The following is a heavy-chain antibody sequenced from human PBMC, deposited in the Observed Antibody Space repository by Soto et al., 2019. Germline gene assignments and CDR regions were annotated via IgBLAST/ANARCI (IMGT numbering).Heavy chain of an antibody. V-gene: IGHV1-69*01. CDR2: FIPIFRTL. D-gene: IGHD3-22*01. J-gene: IGHJ3*01. CDR1: GGIFGSHG. CDR3: VRDRRIYYSDPHDEFVASDYEL. Sequence: QVQLIQSEAEVKKPGSSVRVSCTASGGIFGSHGFSWVRQAPGQRLEWVGGFIPIFRTLTYTEKFQARVRIAADDSTNTVYMDLRSLTSEDTAVYYCVRDRRIYYSDPHDEFVASDYELWGQGTRVSVSS.